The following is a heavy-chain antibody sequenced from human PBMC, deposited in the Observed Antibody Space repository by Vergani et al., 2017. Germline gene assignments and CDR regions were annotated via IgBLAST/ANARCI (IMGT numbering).Heavy chain of an antibody. J-gene: IGHJ6*02. CDR2: ISGSGGST. V-gene: IGHV3-23*04. Sequence: EVLLVESGGGLVQPGESLRLSCAASGFTFSSYAMSWVRQAPGKGLEWVSAISGSGGSTYYADSVKGRFTISRDNSKNTLYLQMNSLRAEDTAVYYCAKGGSRLLWFGESDRYYYGMDVWGQGTTVTVSS. CDR1: GFTFSSYA. D-gene: IGHD3-10*01. CDR3: AKGGSRLLWFGESDRYYYGMDV.